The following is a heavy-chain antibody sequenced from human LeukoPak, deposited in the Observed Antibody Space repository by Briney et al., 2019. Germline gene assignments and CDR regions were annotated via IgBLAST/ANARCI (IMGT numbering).Heavy chain of an antibody. CDR3: ARQLYDFWSGYPKYYFDY. CDR1: GYTFTGYY. CDR2: INPNSGGT. D-gene: IGHD3-3*01. Sequence: GASVKVSCKASGYTFTGYYMHWVRQAPGQGLEWMGWINPNSGGTNYAQKFQGRVTMTRDTSISTAYMELSRLRSDDTAVYYCARQLYDFWSGYPKYYFDYWGQGTLVTVSS. V-gene: IGHV1-2*02. J-gene: IGHJ4*02.